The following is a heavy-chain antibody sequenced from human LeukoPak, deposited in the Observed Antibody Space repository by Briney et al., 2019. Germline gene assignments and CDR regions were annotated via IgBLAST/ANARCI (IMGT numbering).Heavy chain of an antibody. CDR1: GFTFSDYY. Sequence: GGSLRLSCAASGFTFSDYYMSWIRQAPGKGLEWVSAISGSGGSTYYADSVKGRFTISRDNSKNTLYLQMNSLRAEDTAVYYCAKDGLDLGYCSSTSCHPVWGQGTTVTVSS. CDR3: AKDGLDLGYCSSTSCHPV. J-gene: IGHJ6*02. CDR2: ISGSGGST. V-gene: IGHV3-23*01. D-gene: IGHD2-2*01.